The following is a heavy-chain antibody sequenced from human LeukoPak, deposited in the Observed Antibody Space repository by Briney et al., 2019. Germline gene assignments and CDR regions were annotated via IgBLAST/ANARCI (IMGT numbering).Heavy chain of an antibody. CDR3: ARGQGRQQSRYYYYYMDV. CDR2: MNPNSGNT. J-gene: IGHJ6*03. CDR1: GYTFTSYD. V-gene: IGHV1-8*01. Sequence: GASVKVSCKASGYTFTSYDINWVRQATGQGLEWMGWMNPNSGNTGYAQKFQGRVTMTRNTSISTAYMELSSLRSEDTAVYYCARGQGRQQSRYYYYYMDVWGKGTTVTISS. D-gene: IGHD6-13*01.